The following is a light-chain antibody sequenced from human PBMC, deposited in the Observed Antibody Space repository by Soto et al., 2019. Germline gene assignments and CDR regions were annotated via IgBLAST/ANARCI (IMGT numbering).Light chain of an antibody. V-gene: IGKV1-5*01. J-gene: IGKJ3*01. Sequence: DIHMTQSPSTLSASVGDRVTISCRASQSISRWLAWYQQKPGRAPKLLIYETSTLEGGVPPRFSGSGSGTEFTLTISSLQPDDLATYYCQQYNSPFTFGPGTTVDLK. CDR1: QSISRW. CDR3: QQYNSPFT. CDR2: ETS.